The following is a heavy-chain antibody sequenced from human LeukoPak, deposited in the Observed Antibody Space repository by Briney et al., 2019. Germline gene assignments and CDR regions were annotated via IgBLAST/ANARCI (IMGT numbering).Heavy chain of an antibody. V-gene: IGHV4-39*07. CDR3: ASGSSGWYPDAFDI. J-gene: IGHJ3*02. Sequence: PSETLSLTCTVSGGSISSSSYYWGWIRQPPGKGLEWIGSIYHSGSTYYNPSLKSRVTISVDTSKNQFSLKLSSVTAADTAVYYCASGSSGWYPDAFDIWGQGTMVTVSS. D-gene: IGHD6-19*01. CDR1: GGSISSSSYY. CDR2: IYHSGST.